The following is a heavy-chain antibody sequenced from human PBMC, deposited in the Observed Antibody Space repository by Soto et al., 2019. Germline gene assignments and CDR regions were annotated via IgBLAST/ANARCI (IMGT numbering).Heavy chain of an antibody. CDR3: ARDRRRVVDSIGEFDY. V-gene: IGHV1-2*04. Sequence: QVQLVQSGAEVKKPGASVKVSCKASGYTFSGYYIYWVRQAPGQGLEWMGWINPNNGGTNYAQKFQGWVTMTRDTSISTAYMEVSRLRSNDTAVYYCARDRRRVVDSIGEFDYWGQGTLVTVSS. D-gene: IGHD5-12*01. CDR2: INPNNGGT. J-gene: IGHJ4*02. CDR1: GYTFSGYY.